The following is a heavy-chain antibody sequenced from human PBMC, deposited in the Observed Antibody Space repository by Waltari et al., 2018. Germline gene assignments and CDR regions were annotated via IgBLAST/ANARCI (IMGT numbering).Heavy chain of an antibody. Sequence: QVQLVQSGAEVKKPGSSVKVSCKASGGPFSSYAISWVRQAPGQGLEWMGGIIPIFGTANYAQKFQGRVTITADESTSTAYMELSSLRSEDTAVYYCARTIAAVGSGQDWFDPWGQGTLVTVSS. CDR1: GGPFSSYA. CDR2: IIPIFGTA. D-gene: IGHD6-13*01. CDR3: ARTIAAVGSGQDWFDP. V-gene: IGHV1-69*01. J-gene: IGHJ5*02.